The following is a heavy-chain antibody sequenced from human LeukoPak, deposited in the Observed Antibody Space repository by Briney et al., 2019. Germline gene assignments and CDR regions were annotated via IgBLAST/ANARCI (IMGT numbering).Heavy chain of an antibody. CDR3: ARDQGDTSVDFDY. CDR2: ISSSSSTI. J-gene: IGHJ4*02. D-gene: IGHD1-26*01. Sequence: PGGSLRLSCAASGFTFSSYSMNWVRQAPGKGLEWVSYISSSSSTIYYADSVKGRFTISRDNAKNSLYLQMNSLRAEDTAVYYCARDQGDTSVDFDYWGQGTLVTVSS. CDR1: GFTFSSYS. V-gene: IGHV3-48*01.